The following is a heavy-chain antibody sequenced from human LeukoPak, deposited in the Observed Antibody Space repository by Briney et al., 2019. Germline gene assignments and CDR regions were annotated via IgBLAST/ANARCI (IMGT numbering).Heavy chain of an antibody. Sequence: GGSLRLSCAASGFTFSSYSMNWVRQAPGKGLEWVSYISSSGSTIYYADSVKGRFTISRDNAKNSLYLQMNSLRAEDTAIYYCARDPYNGAYSEGYYYYYMDVWGKGTTVTVSS. J-gene: IGHJ6*03. D-gene: IGHD1-1*01. CDR3: ARDPYNGAYSEGYYYYYMDV. CDR1: GFTFSSYS. V-gene: IGHV3-48*04. CDR2: ISSSGSTI.